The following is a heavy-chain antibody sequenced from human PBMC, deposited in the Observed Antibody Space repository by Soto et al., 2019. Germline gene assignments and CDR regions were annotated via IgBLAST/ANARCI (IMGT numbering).Heavy chain of an antibody. J-gene: IGHJ4*02. CDR2: INHSGST. D-gene: IGHD4-17*01. CDR1: GGSFSGYY. Sequence: QVQLQQWGAGLLKPSETLSLTCAVYGGSFSGYYWSWIRQPPGKGLEWIGEINHSGSTNYNPSLKRRVTISVETSKNQFSLKLSSVNAADTAVYYCARGLLYGDYPTWGQGTLVTVSS. V-gene: IGHV4-34*01. CDR3: ARGLLYGDYPT.